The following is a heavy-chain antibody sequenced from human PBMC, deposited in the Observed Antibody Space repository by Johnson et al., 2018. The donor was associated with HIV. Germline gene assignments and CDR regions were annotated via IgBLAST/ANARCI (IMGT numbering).Heavy chain of an antibody. D-gene: IGHD6-13*01. CDR2: INWNGGST. CDR1: GFTFNDYG. CDR3: AREVYSNFDFDAFDI. J-gene: IGHJ3*02. Sequence: VQLVESGGGVVRPGGSLRLSCAASGFTFNDYGMTWVRQAPGKGLEWVSGINWNGGSTYYANSVKGRFTISRDNSKNTLYVQMGSLRAEDMAVYYCAREVYSNFDFDAFDIWGQGTMVTVSS. V-gene: IGHV3-20*04.